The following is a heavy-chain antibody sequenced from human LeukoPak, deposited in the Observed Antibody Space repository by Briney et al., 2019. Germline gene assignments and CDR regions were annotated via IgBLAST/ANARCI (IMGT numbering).Heavy chain of an antibody. D-gene: IGHD3-16*02. Sequence: PGGSLRLSCAASGFTFSSYAMSWVRQAPGKGLEWVSAISGSGGSTYYADSVKGRFTISRDNSKNTLYLQMNSLRAEDTAVYYCTTDLSWMRHYWGQGTLVTVSS. J-gene: IGHJ4*02. CDR3: TTDLSWMRHY. CDR2: ISGSGGST. CDR1: GFTFSSYA. V-gene: IGHV3-23*01.